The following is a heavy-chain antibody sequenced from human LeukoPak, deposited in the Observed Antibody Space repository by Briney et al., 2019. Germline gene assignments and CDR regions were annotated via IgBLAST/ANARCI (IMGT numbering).Heavy chain of an antibody. D-gene: IGHD6-13*01. CDR1: GYTFTVYY. Sequence: ASVTVSFTASGYTFTVYYMHWVRQAPGQGLEWMGWINPNSGGTNYAQKFQGRVTMTRDTSISTAYMELSRLRSDDTAVYYCARVPYSSSWDAYYYYYYMDVWGKGTTVTVSS. J-gene: IGHJ6*03. CDR2: INPNSGGT. CDR3: ARVPYSSSWDAYYYYYYMDV. V-gene: IGHV1-2*02.